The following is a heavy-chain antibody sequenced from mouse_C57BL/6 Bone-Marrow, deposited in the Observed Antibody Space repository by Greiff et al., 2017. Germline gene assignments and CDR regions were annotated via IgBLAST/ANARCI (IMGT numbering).Heavy chain of an antibody. J-gene: IGHJ4*01. V-gene: IGHV1-50*01. D-gene: IGHD1-1*01. Sequence: QVQLKQPGAELVKPGASVKLSCKASGYTFTSYWMQWVKQRPGQGLEWIGEIDPSDSYTNYNQKFKGKATLTVDTSSSTAYMQLSSLTSEDSAVYYCVITTVVATQRAMDYWGQGTSVTVSS. CDR1: GYTFTSYW. CDR3: VITTVVATQRAMDY. CDR2: IDPSDSYT.